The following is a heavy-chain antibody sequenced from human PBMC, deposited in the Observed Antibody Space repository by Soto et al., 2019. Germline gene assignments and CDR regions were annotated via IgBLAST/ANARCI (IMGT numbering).Heavy chain of an antibody. CDR2: ISGGGSRI. V-gene: IGHV3-11*04. J-gene: IGHJ3*02. CDR3: AKPRSNWNWDDAFDI. CDR1: GFTFSDYY. D-gene: IGHD1-7*01. Sequence: QVQLVESGGGLVKAGGSLRLSCAASGFTFSDYYMTWIRQAPGKGLEWVSYISGGGSRIYYGASVKGRVTISRDNAKNSLYMQMTSLKAEDTAVYYCAKPRSNWNWDDAFDIWGQGTMVTVSS.